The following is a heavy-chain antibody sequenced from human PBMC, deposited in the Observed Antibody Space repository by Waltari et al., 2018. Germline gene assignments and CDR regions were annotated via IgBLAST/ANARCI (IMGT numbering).Heavy chain of an antibody. V-gene: IGHV1-58*01. CDR2: IVVGSGNT. Sequence: QMQLVQSGPEVKKPGTSVKVSCKASGFTFTSSAVQWVGQARGQRLEWKGWIVVGSGNTNYAKKVQERVTITREMSTSTAYMDLSSLRSEDTAVYYCAAAPYSLSMDVWGQGTTVTVSS. CDR1: GFTFTSSA. J-gene: IGHJ6*02. D-gene: IGHD4-4*01. CDR3: AAAPYSLSMDV.